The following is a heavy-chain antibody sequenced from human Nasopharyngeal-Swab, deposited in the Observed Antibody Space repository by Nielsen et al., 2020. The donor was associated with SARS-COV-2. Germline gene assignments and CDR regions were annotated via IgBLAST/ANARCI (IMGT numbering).Heavy chain of an antibody. CDR3: ARDRLELPPEHYYYYYMDV. V-gene: IGHV1-2*06. D-gene: IGHD1-7*01. Sequence: ASVQVSCKASGYTFTGYYIHWVRQAAGQGREWMGRINPNSGGTNYAQKFQGRVTMTRDTSISTAYMELSRLRSDDTAVYYCARDRLELPPEHYYYYYMDVWGKGTTVTVSS. CDR1: GYTFTGYY. J-gene: IGHJ6*03. CDR2: INPNSGGT.